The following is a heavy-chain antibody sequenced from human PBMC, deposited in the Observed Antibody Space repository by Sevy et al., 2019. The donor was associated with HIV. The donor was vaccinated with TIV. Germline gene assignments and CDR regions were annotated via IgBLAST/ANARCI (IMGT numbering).Heavy chain of an antibody. Sequence: SETLSLTCTVSGASISYYYWSWIRQPAGKGLEWIGRIYTSGSTDYNPSLKSRVTLSVDTSRNQFSLTLSSVTAADTAFYYCARQGTRGSYPIWGQGTLVTVSS. J-gene: IGHJ4*02. D-gene: IGHD1-26*01. CDR3: ARQGTRGSYPI. CDR2: IYTSGST. V-gene: IGHV4-4*07. CDR1: GASISYYY.